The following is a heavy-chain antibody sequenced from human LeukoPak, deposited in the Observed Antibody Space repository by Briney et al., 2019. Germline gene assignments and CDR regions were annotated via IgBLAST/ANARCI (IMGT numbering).Heavy chain of an antibody. D-gene: IGHD3-10*01. J-gene: IGHJ4*02. CDR1: GFTFDNFA. CDR3: ARALFDFDY. V-gene: IGHV3-23*01. Sequence: GGSLRLSCAPSGFTFDNFAMTWVRQAPGKGLEWASEITGSGGSTYYADSVKGRFTISRDNSKNTLYLQMNSLRAEDTAIYYCARALFDFDYWGQGTLVTVSS. CDR2: ITGSGGST.